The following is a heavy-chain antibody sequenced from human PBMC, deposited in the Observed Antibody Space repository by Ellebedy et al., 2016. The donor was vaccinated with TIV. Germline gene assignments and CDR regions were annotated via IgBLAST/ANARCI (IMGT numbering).Heavy chain of an antibody. J-gene: IGHJ4*02. CDR2: IDPSDSYI. CDR3: SRAEGAGAFDN. Sequence: GESLKISCKASGYNFITHWISWVRQKPGRGLEWMGNIDPSDSYINYSPSFEGHVTISVDKSSRTAYLHWSGLKVSDTAFYYCSRAEGAGAFDNWGQGTLVTVSS. CDR1: GYNFITHW. V-gene: IGHV5-10-1*01. D-gene: IGHD3-16*01.